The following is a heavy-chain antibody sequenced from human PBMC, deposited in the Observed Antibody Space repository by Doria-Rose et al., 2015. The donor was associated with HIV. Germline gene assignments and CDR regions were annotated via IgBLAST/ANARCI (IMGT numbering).Heavy chain of an antibody. CDR2: IFSDDER. D-gene: IGHD6-13*01. CDR3: ARIKSSRWYHKYYFDF. CDR1: GVSLSTPVMG. Sequence: EARPVLVQPTETITPTCTVSGVSLSTPVMGMSLRRQPPEAVLWRVANIFSDDERSYTASLKSRLTISRGTSKSQVVLTMTDMDPVGTATYYCARIKSSRWYHKYYFDFWGQGTLVIVSA. J-gene: IGHJ4*02. V-gene: IGHV2-26*01.